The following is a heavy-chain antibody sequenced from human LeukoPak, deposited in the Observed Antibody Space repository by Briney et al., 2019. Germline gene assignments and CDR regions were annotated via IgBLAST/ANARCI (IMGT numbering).Heavy chain of an antibody. V-gene: IGHV3-7*01. CDR2: IKQDGSEK. CDR1: GFTFSSYW. Sequence: TEGSLRLSCAASGFTFSSYWMSWVRQAPGKGLEWVANIKQDGSEKYYVDSVKGRFTISRDNAKNSLYLQMNSLRAEDTAVYYCARDSPNYYYYYYMDVRGRGTTVTVSS. J-gene: IGHJ6*03. CDR3: ARDSPNYYYYYYMDV.